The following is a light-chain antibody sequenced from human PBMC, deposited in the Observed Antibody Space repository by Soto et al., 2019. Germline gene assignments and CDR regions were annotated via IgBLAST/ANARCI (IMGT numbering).Light chain of an antibody. CDR3: QQFSSYTLT. J-gene: IGKJ4*01. CDR2: DAS. V-gene: IGKV3-20*01. Sequence: EFVLTQSPGTLSLSPGERATLSCGASQTVRNNYLAWYQQKPGQAPRLLIYDASSRATGIPDRFSGGGSGTDFTLTISRMEHEDFAVYYCQQFSSYTLTFGGGTKVDIK. CDR1: QTVRNNY.